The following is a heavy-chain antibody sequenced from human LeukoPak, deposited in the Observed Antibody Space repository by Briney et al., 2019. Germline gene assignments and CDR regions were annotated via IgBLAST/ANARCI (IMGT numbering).Heavy chain of an antibody. D-gene: IGHD3-10*01. CDR1: GGSINNYY. V-gene: IGHV4-59*08. CDR2: IYYTGST. Sequence: PSETLSLTCTVSGGSINNYYWSWVRQPPGAGLEWLAYIYYTGSTNYNPSLKTRLTISVDTSKNQFSLKLSSVTAADTAVYYCARHEEKSGGFGELFKRYYYYYGMDVWGQGTTVTVSS. J-gene: IGHJ6*02. CDR3: ARHEEKSGGFGELFKRYYYYYGMDV.